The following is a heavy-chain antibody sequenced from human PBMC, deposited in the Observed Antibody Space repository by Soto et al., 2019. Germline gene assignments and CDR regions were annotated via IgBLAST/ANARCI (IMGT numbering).Heavy chain of an antibody. V-gene: IGHV3-48*02. D-gene: IGHD3-10*01. J-gene: IGHJ5*02. CDR3: ARDRDIYGTMVRGVTGENWFDP. Sequence: GGSLRLSCAASGFTFSSYSMNWVRQAPGKGLEWVSYISSSSSTIYYADSVKGRFTISRDNAKNSLYLQMNSLRDEDTAVYYCARDRDIYGTMVRGVTGENWFDPWGQGTLVTVSS. CDR1: GFTFSSYS. CDR2: ISSSSSTI.